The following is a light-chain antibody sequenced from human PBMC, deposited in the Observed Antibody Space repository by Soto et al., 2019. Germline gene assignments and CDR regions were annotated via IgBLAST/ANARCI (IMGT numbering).Light chain of an antibody. CDR1: SSDVGDYNY. V-gene: IGLV2-14*01. CDR3: SSYTSTSTLL. J-gene: IGLJ2*01. CDR2: EVN. Sequence: QSALTQPASVSGSPGQSITISCTGTSSDVGDYNYVSWYQQHPGKAPKLMIYEVNNRPSGVSNRFSGSKSGNTASLTISGLQAEDEANYYCSSYTSTSTLLFGGGTQLTVL.